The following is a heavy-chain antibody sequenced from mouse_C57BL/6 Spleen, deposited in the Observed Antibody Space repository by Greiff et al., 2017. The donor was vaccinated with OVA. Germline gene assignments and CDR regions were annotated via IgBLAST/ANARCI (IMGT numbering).Heavy chain of an antibody. Sequence: VQLQQSGAELVRPGTSVKMSCKASGYTFTNYWIGWAKQRPGHGLEWIGDIYPGGGYTNYNEKFKGKATLTADKSSSTAYMQFSSLTSEDSAIYYCARRYYYGSSYDAMDYWGQETSVTVSS. CDR2: IYPGGGYT. J-gene: IGHJ4*01. CDR1: GYTFTNYW. D-gene: IGHD1-1*01. V-gene: IGHV1-63*01. CDR3: ARRYYYGSSYDAMDY.